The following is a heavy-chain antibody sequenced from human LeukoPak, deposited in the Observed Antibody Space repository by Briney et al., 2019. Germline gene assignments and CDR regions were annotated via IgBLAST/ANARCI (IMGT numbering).Heavy chain of an antibody. V-gene: IGHV3-23*01. CDR3: AKDPLVGSGSQYSDVFDY. CDR2: ISGSGGST. CDR1: GFTFSSYA. D-gene: IGHD1-26*01. Sequence: SGGSLRLSCAASGFTFSSYAMSWVRQAPGKGLEWVSAISGSGGSTYYADSVKGRFTISRDNPKNTLYLQMNSLRAEDTAVYYCAKDPLVGSGSQYSDVFDYWGQGTLVTVSS. J-gene: IGHJ4*02.